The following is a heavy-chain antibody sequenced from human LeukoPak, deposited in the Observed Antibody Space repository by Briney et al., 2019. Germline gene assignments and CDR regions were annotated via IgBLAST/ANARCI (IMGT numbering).Heavy chain of an antibody. CDR1: GFTFSSYW. CDR2: IKQDGSEK. D-gene: IGHD5-12*01. J-gene: IGHJ4*02. V-gene: IGHV3-7*01. Sequence: PGGSLRLSCAASGFTFSSYWMSWVRQAPGKGLEWVANIKQDGSEKYYVDSVKGRFTISRDNAKNSLYLQMNSLRAEDTVVYYCARDFSGYDWGENIDYWGQGTLVTVSS. CDR3: ARDFSGYDWGENIDY.